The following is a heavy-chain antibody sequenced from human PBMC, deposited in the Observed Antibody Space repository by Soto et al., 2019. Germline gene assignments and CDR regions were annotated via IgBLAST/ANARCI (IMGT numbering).Heavy chain of an antibody. CDR2: IYYSGST. V-gene: IGHV4-31*03. J-gene: IGHJ5*02. Sequence: SETLSLTCTVSGGSISSGGYYWSWIRQHPGKGLEWIGYIYYSGSTYYNPSLKSRVTISVDTSKNQFSLKLSSVTAAATAVYSCARSRYDYVWGSYRPFDPWGQGTLGTV. CDR1: GGSISSGGYY. D-gene: IGHD3-16*02. CDR3: ARSRYDYVWGSYRPFDP.